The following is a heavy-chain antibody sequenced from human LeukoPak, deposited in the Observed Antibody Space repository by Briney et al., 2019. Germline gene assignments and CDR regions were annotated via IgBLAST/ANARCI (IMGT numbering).Heavy chain of an antibody. Sequence: GGSLRLSCAASGFTFSSYAMCWVRQAPGKGLEWVSGISGSDGSTNYADSVKGRFTISRDNSKNTLYLQMNSLRAEDTAVYYCTRDRESGSVVHYYYYMDVWGKGTTVTASS. CDR2: ISGSDGST. CDR1: GFTFSSYA. D-gene: IGHD1-26*01. CDR3: TRDRESGSVVHYYYYMDV. V-gene: IGHV3-23*01. J-gene: IGHJ6*03.